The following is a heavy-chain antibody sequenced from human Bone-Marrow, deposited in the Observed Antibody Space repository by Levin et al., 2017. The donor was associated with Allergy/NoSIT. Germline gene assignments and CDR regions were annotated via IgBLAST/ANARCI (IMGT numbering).Heavy chain of an antibody. CDR2: ISSSGSTI. CDR1: GFTFTNYY. D-gene: IGHD3-16*01. J-gene: IGHJ4*02. V-gene: IGHV3-11*01. CDR3: ARGPGRYAYS. Sequence: PGGSLRLSCAASGFTFTNYYMSWIRQAPGKGLEWISYISSSGSTIYYADSVKGRFTISRDNVKNSLYLQMNSLSAEDTAVYYCARGPGRYAYSWGQGTLVTVSS.